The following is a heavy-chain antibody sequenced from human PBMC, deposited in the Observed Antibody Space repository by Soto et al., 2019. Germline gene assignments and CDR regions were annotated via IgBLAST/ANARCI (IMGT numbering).Heavy chain of an antibody. CDR3: ARDYYDILTGAIASPVGYYYYGMDV. V-gene: IGHV3-21*04. CDR1: GFTFNSYA. Sequence: PGGSLRLSCAASGFTFNSYAMSWVRQAPGKGLEWVSSISSSGSTIYYADSVKGRFTISRDNAKNSLYLQMNSLRAEDTAVYYCARDYYDILTGAIASPVGYYYYGMDVWGQGTTVTVSS. J-gene: IGHJ6*02. D-gene: IGHD3-9*01. CDR2: ISSSGSTI.